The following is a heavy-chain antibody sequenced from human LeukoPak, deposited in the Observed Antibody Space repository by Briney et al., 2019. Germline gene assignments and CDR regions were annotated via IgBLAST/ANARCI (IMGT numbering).Heavy chain of an antibody. CDR3: VRVDGLSGRYDFDY. D-gene: IGHD1-26*01. V-gene: IGHV3-13*01. Sequence: GGSLRLSCAASGFTFNRYDMHWVRQVTGKGLEWVSAIGTLGDTYYSDSVKGRFTISRENATNSLYLQMNGLRAGDTAVYYCVRVDGLSGRYDFDYWGQGSLVTVSS. CDR1: GFTFNRYD. CDR2: IGTLGDT. J-gene: IGHJ4*02.